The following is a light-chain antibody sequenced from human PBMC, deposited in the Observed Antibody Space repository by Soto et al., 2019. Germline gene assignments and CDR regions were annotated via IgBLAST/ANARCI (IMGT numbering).Light chain of an antibody. CDR3: KVSNRDPGN. CDR2: DVS. V-gene: IGKV1-5*01. CDR1: ESISSW. Sequence: TITSRASESISSWLAWYQQKPGKAPKLLIYDVSSLESGVSSRFSVSRPGTAFALAIWGLHPYDLATSFCKVSNRDPGNFGPGTKVDIK. J-gene: IGKJ3*01.